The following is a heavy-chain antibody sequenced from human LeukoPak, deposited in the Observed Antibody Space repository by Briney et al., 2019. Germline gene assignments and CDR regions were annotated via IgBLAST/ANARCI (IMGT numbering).Heavy chain of an antibody. J-gene: IGHJ4*02. CDR3: ARQNGNSSGYYYVVIRGIGYYFDY. CDR2: IYYSGST. CDR1: GGSISSSSYY. Sequence: PSETLSLTCTVSGGSISSSSYYWGWIRQPPGKGLEWIGSIYYSGSTYYSPSLKSRVTISVDTSKNQFSLKLSSVTAADTAVYYCARQNGNSSGYYYVVIRGIGYYFDYWGQGTLVTVSS. V-gene: IGHV4-39*01. D-gene: IGHD3-22*01.